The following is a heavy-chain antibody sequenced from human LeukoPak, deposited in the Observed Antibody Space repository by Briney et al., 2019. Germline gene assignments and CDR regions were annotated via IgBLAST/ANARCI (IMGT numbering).Heavy chain of an antibody. CDR2: FNHSGST. Sequence: SETLSLTCAVYGGSFSGYYWSWIRQPPGKGLEWIGEFNHSGSTNYNPSLKSRVTISVDTSKNQFSLKLSSVTAADTAVYYCARTYSSGWRGGYFDYWGQGTLVTVSS. CDR1: GGSFSGYY. J-gene: IGHJ4*02. D-gene: IGHD6-19*01. CDR3: ARTYSSGWRGGYFDY. V-gene: IGHV4-34*01.